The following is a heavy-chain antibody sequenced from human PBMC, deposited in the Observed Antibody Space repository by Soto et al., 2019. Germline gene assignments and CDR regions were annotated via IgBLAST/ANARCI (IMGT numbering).Heavy chain of an antibody. CDR1: GFTFSSYW. Sequence: GGSLRLSCAASGFTFSSYWMSWVRQAPGKGLEWVANIKQDGSEKYYVDSVKGRFTISRDNAKNSLYLQMNSLRAEDTAVYYCARVWEPRIVGATVAFDIWGQGTMVTVS. V-gene: IGHV3-7*01. J-gene: IGHJ3*02. D-gene: IGHD1-26*01. CDR2: IKQDGSEK. CDR3: ARVWEPRIVGATVAFDI.